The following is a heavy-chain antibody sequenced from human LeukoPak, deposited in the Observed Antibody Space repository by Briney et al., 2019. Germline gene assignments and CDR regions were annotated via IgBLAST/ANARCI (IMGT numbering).Heavy chain of an antibody. CDR1: GGSISSYY. Sequence: SETLSLTCTVSGGSISSYYWSWIRQPPGKGLEWIGYIYYSGSTNYNPSLKSRVTISVDTSKNQFSLKLSSETAADTAVYYCARASDFWSGYYFDYWGQGTLVTVSS. CDR3: ARASDFWSGYYFDY. CDR2: IYYSGST. D-gene: IGHD3-3*01. V-gene: IGHV4-59*01. J-gene: IGHJ4*02.